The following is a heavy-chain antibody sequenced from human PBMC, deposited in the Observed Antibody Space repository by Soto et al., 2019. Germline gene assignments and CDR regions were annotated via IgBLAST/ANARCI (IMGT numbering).Heavy chain of an antibody. CDR3: ARGITGTNLYYYYGMDV. J-gene: IGHJ6*02. CDR1: GDSVSSNSAA. V-gene: IGHV6-1*01. D-gene: IGHD1-7*01. Sequence: PSETLSLTCAISGDSVSSNSAAWNWIRQSPSRGLEWLGRTYYRSKWYNDYAVSVKSRITINPDTSKNQFSLQLNSVTPEDTAVYYCARGITGTNLYYYYGMDVWGQGTTVTVSS. CDR2: TYYRSKWYN.